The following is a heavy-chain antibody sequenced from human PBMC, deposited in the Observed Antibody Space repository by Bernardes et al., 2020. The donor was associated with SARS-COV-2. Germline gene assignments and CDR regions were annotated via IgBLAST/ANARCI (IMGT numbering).Heavy chain of an antibody. J-gene: IGHJ4*02. CDR1: GGSASGYY. CDR3: ASFEYSSALGFDY. Sequence: PQTMSPTCNVYGGSASGYYWSWIRQHPGKGLEWIGQINHSGSTNYNQSLKSRVTIQVDTSKNQFSLKLSSVAAADTAVYYCASFEYSSALGFDYWGQGTLVTVSS. CDR2: INHSGST. D-gene: IGHD6-6*01. V-gene: IGHV4-34*01.